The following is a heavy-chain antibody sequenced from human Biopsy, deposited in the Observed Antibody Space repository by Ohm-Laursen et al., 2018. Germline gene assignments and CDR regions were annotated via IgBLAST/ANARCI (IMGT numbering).Heavy chain of an antibody. CDR2: IYNTETT. J-gene: IGHJ5*02. V-gene: IGHV4-39*01. CDR1: GGSISSSTTYY. CDR3: ARHPTGFWFDP. Sequence: SQTLSLTCTVSGGSISSSTTYYWAWLRQPPGKALEWIGSIYNTETTFYNPSLKSRVTISVDTSTNQFSMKVSSETAADTALYFCARHPTGFWFDPWGHGTLVTVSS.